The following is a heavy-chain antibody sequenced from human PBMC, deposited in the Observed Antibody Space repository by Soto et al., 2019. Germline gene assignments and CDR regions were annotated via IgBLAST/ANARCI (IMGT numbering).Heavy chain of an antibody. Sequence: QVQLVQSGAEVKKPGASVKVSCKASGYTFTSYDINWVRQATGQGLEWMGWMNPNSGNTGYAQKFQGRVTMTRNTSLSTAYMELSSLRSEDTAVYYCARTTTVSPGGYYYYGMDVWGQGTTVTVSS. D-gene: IGHD4-17*01. CDR2: MNPNSGNT. CDR1: GYTFTSYD. J-gene: IGHJ6*02. V-gene: IGHV1-8*01. CDR3: ARTTTVSPGGYYYYGMDV.